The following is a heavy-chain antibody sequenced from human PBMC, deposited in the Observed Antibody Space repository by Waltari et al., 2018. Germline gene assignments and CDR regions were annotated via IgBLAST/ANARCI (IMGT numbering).Heavy chain of an antibody. J-gene: IGHJ4*02. CDR3: ARGAATVSRYLFDY. CDR1: GGSFSSYA. CDR2: NIAITGKV. D-gene: IGHD4-17*01. V-gene: IGHV1-69*01. Sequence: QVQLVQSGAEVREPGSSVKVSCKAFGGSFSSYATTWVRQAPGQGREWLGGNIAITGKVHYGRRLQGRVTITAEGSTSTAYMFLSSLTSEDTAVYYCARGAATVSRYLFDYWGQGTLVTVSS.